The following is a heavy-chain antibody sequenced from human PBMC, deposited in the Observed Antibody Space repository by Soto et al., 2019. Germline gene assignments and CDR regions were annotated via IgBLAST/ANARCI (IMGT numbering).Heavy chain of an antibody. J-gene: IGHJ4*02. D-gene: IGHD6-6*01. V-gene: IGHV3-23*01. Sequence: EVQLLESGGGLVQPGGSLRLSCAASGFTFSSYAMSWVRQAPGKGLEWVSGISGSGGSTYYADSVKGRFTISRDNSKNTLYLQMNSLRAEDTAVYYCAKGPYSSSSYIDYWGQGTLVTVSS. CDR1: GFTFSSYA. CDR2: ISGSGGST. CDR3: AKGPYSSSSYIDY.